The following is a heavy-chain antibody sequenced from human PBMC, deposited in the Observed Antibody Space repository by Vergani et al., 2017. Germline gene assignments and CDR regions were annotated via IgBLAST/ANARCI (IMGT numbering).Heavy chain of an antibody. CDR2: IVVGSGNT. D-gene: IGHD3-16*01. CDR1: GFTFTSSA. V-gene: IGHV1-58*02. J-gene: IGHJ3*02. Sequence: QLVQSGAEVKKPGTSVKVSCKASGFTFTSSAMQWVRQARGQRLEWIGWIVVGSGNTNYAQKFQERVTITRDMSTSTAYMKLSSVTAADTAVYYCARVSRVWGSSDAFDIWGQGTMVTVSS. CDR3: ARVSRVWGSSDAFDI.